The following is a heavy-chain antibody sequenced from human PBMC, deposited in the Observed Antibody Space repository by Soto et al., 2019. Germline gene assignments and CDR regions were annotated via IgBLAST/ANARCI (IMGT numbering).Heavy chain of an antibody. J-gene: IGHJ6*02. Sequence: PSETLSLTCTVSVVSVISGGHYCSWIGQHPRRGLEWMGYIHYSGSTYYSPSLRTRISMSVDTSKNQFSLKLKSVTAADTAVYYCARDCSTTNCYHNYGVDVWGQATTVTVSS. CDR3: ARDCSTTNCYHNYGVDV. D-gene: IGHD2-2*01. CDR1: VVSVISGGHY. V-gene: IGHV4-31*03. CDR2: IHYSGST.